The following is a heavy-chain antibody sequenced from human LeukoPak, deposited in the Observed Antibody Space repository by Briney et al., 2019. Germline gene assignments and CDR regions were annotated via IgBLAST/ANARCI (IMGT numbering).Heavy chain of an antibody. CDR2: IASDGSAQ. J-gene: IGHJ4*02. V-gene: IGHV3-30*03. Sequence: GGSLRLSCAASGFTFSSHGMQWVRQAPGKGLEWVTVIASDGSAQYYTDSVKGRFTTSRDNSRNTLYLQMNSLRAEDTAVYYCARGRNYFPIDFWGQGTPVTVSS. D-gene: IGHD2/OR15-2a*01. CDR1: GFTFSSHG. CDR3: ARGRNYFPIDF.